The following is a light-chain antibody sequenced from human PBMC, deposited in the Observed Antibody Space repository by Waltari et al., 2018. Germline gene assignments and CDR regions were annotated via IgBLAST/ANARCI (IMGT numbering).Light chain of an antibody. CDR3: MQALQIPPT. CDR2: LGS. J-gene: IGKJ4*01. Sequence: DIVMTQSPLSLPVTPGDPASIACRSSQSLRHSKGYNYLDWYLQKPGQSPQLMIYLGSNRASGVPDRFSGSGSGTDFTLNISRVEAEDVGVYYCMQALQIPPTFGGGTKVEI. CDR1: QSLRHSKGYNY. V-gene: IGKV2-28*01.